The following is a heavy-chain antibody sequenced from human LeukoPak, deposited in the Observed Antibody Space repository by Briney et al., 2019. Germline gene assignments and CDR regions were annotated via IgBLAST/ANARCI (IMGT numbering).Heavy chain of an antibody. J-gene: IGHJ4*02. Sequence: RGESLKISCRGSGCRFNTYWIGWVRQMPGKGLEWMGIIYPGDSDTRYSPSFRGQVTMSADKSINTAYLQWSSLKASDTAMYFCARRQGCSTSSCPPDSWGQGTLVTVSS. D-gene: IGHD2-2*01. CDR1: GCRFNTYW. CDR2: IYPGDSDT. CDR3: ARRQGCSTSSCPPDS. V-gene: IGHV5-51*01.